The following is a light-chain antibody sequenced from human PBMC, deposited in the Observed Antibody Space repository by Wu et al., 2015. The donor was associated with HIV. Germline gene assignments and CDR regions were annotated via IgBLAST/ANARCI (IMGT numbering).Light chain of an antibody. CDR2: GGS. V-gene: IGKV3-15*01. Sequence: IVMTQSPATLSVSPGERATLSCRASQSLNNNLAWYQQTPGRTPRLLIYGGSTRATGLPARYSGSGSATEFTLTISSLQSEDFAVYYCQQYNDWLPITFGQGTRVEIK. CDR1: QSLNNN. CDR3: QQYNDWLPIT. J-gene: IGKJ5*01.